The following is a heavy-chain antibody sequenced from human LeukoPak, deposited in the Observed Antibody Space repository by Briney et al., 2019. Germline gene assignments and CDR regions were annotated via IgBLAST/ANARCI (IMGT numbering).Heavy chain of an antibody. V-gene: IGHV4-30-2*01. CDR1: GGSISSGGYS. J-gene: IGHJ5*02. CDR2: IYHSGST. Sequence: SETLSLTCAVSGGSISSGGYSWSWIRQPPGKGLEWIGYIYHSGSTYYNPSLKSRVTISVDRSKNQFSLKPSSVTAADTAVYYCARSYYYDSSGYFFDPWGQGTLVTVSS. CDR3: ARSYYYDSSGYFFDP. D-gene: IGHD3-22*01.